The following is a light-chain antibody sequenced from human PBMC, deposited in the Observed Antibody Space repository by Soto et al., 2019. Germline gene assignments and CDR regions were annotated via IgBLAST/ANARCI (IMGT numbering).Light chain of an antibody. V-gene: IGKV3-11*01. J-gene: IGKJ4*02. CDR1: QRVSSY. CDR2: AAS. Sequence: VLTQSPATLSLFPGERATLSCRASQRVSSYIAWYQQKPGQAPRLLMYAASNRATGIPARFSGSGFGTDFTLTIGSLEPEDFAVYYWQQRSKFGGGTKVEIK. CDR3: QQRSK.